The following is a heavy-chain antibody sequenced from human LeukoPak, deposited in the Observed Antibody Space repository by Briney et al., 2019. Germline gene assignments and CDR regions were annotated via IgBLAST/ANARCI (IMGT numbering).Heavy chain of an antibody. CDR1: GYTFTSNY. CDR2: INPSGGST. D-gene: IGHD6-6*01. J-gene: IGHJ6*03. Sequence: ASVKVSCKAFGYTFTSNYMHWVRQAPGQGLEWMGIINPSGGSTSYAQKFQGRVTMTRDMSTSTVYMELSSLRSEDTAVYYCARGDYSSSAYYYYYYYMDVWGKGTTVTVSS. CDR3: ARGDYSSSAYYYYYYYMDV. V-gene: IGHV1-46*01.